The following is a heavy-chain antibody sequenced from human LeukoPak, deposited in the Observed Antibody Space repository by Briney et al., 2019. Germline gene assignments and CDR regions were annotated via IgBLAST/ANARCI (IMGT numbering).Heavy chain of an antibody. J-gene: IGHJ5*02. CDR1: GGSISSYY. D-gene: IGHD6-19*01. Sequence: SETLSVTCTVSGGSISSYYWSWIRQPPGKGLEWIGYIYYSGSTNYNPSLKSRVTISVDTSKNQFSLKLSSVTAADTAVYYCARDLVAVAGNWFDPWGQGTLVTVSS. CDR3: ARDLVAVAGNWFDP. V-gene: IGHV4-59*01. CDR2: IYYSGST.